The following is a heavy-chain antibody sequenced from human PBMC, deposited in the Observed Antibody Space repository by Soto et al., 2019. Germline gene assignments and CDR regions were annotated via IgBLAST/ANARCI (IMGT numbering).Heavy chain of an antibody. J-gene: IGHJ3*02. CDR3: ARGSFVHACDI. CDR2: VDNDGGGT. CDR1: GFTFSSYW. Sequence: EVQLMESGGDLVQPGGSLRLSCAASGFTFSSYWMHWVRQAPGKGLVWVSRVDNDGGGTIYADSVKGRFTVSRDNAKNTLFLKINSLRVDDTAICYCARGSFVHACDIWGQGTMVTVSS. V-gene: IGHV3-74*01.